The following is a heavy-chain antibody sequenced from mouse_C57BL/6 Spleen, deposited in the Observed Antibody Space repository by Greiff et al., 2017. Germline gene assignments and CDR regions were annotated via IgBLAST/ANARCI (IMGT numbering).Heavy chain of an antibody. CDR1: GYSITSGYY. Sequence: EVQLQESGPGLVKPSQSLSLTCSVTGYSITSGYYWNWIRQFPGNKLEWMGYISYDGSNNYNPSLKNRISITRDTSKNQFFLKLNSVTTEDTATYYCARGDREGFAYWGQGTLVTVSA. CDR2: ISYDGSN. V-gene: IGHV3-6*01. CDR3: ARGDREGFAY. J-gene: IGHJ3*01.